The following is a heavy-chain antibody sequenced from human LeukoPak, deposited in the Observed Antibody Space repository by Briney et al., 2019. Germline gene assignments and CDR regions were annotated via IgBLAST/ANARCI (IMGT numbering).Heavy chain of an antibody. CDR2: INHSGST. Sequence: PSETLSLTCAVFGGSFSGYYWSWVRQPPGKGLEWIGEINHSGSTNYNPSLKSRVTISVDTSKNQFSLKLSSVTAADTAVYYCARGLYSSGWYRANDAFDIWGQGTMVTVSS. CDR3: ARGLYSSGWYRANDAFDI. J-gene: IGHJ3*02. D-gene: IGHD6-19*01. CDR1: GGSFSGYY. V-gene: IGHV4-34*01.